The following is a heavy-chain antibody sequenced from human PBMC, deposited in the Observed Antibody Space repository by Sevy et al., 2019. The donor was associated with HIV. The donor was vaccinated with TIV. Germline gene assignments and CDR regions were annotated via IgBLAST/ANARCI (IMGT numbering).Heavy chain of an antibody. J-gene: IGHJ4*02. CDR3: TTGDPYNRYGYMRPYFFDY. CDR2: IKSKTDGGTG. Sequence: GGSLRLSCAASGFTFTNTWMSWVRQAPGKGLEWVGRIKSKTDGGTGDYAAPVKGRFSISRDDSKNTLYLQMISLKTEDTAVYYCTTGDPYNRYGYMRPYFFDYWGQGTLVTVSS. V-gene: IGHV3-15*01. D-gene: IGHD5-18*01. CDR1: GFTFTNTW.